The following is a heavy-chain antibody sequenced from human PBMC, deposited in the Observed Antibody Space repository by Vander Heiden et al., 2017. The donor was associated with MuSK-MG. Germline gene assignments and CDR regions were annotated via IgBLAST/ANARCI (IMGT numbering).Heavy chain of an antibody. CDR2: INHSGST. CDR3: ARDGWGFRACYFDY. J-gene: IGHJ4*02. Sequence: QVQLQQWGAGLLKPSATLSLTCAVYGWSFSGYYWSWIRQAPGKGLGWIGEINHSGSTNYNPSLKSRVTISVDTSKNQFSLKLSSVTAADTAVYYCARDGWGFRACYFDYWGQRTLVTVSS. CDR1: GWSFSGYY. D-gene: IGHD7-27*01. V-gene: IGHV4-34*01.